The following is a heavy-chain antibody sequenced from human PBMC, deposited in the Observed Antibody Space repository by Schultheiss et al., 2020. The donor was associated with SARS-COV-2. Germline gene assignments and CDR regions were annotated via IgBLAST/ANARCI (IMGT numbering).Heavy chain of an antibody. V-gene: IGHV3-66*01. J-gene: IGHJ4*02. D-gene: IGHD2-15*01. CDR3: ASFGLYCSGGSCPDY. CDR2: IYSGGST. CDR1: GFTVSSNY. Sequence: GGSLRLSCAASGFTVSSNYMSWVRQAPGKGLEWVSVIYSGGSTYYADSVKGRFTISRDNSKNTLYLQMNSLRAEDTAVYYCASFGLYCSGGSCPDYWGQGTLVTVSS.